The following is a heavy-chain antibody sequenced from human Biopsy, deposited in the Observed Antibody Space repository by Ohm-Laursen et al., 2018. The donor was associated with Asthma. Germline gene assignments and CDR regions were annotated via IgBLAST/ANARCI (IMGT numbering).Heavy chain of an antibody. V-gene: IGHV3-30*18. D-gene: IGHD3-3*01. CDR1: GFSLNSYV. CDR2: MSFDGRQT. CDR3: AKERYYDFWSGYPI. J-gene: IGHJ3*02. Sequence: SPRLSCSASGFSLNSYVMHWVRQAPGKGLEWVAVMSFDGRQTYYADSVKGRFTISRDNSKNTLYLQMNSLRAEDTAVYYCAKERYYDFWSGYPIWGQGTMVTVSS.